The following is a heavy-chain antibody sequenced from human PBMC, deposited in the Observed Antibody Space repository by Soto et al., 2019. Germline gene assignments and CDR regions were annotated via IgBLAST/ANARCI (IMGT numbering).Heavy chain of an antibody. CDR2: IYSGSST. CDR1: GFTVSSHY. Sequence: EVQLVESGGGLVQPGGSLRLSCAASGFTVSSHYMSWVRQAPGKGLEWISVIYSGSSTYYADSVKGRFTISRHNSKNTLYLQMNSLRAEDTAVYYCARDSGYSYAFDYWGQGTLVTVSS. J-gene: IGHJ4*02. D-gene: IGHD5-18*01. CDR3: ARDSGYSYAFDY. V-gene: IGHV3-53*04.